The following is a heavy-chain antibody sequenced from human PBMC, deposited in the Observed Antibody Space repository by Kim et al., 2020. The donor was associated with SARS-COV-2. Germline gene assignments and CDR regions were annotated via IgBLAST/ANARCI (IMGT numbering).Heavy chain of an antibody. D-gene: IGHD3-10*01. J-gene: IGHJ5*02. CDR1: GYSFTSYW. V-gene: IGHV5-51*01. CDR3: AGGRAELWFGELCARWFDP. Sequence: GESLKISCKGSGYSFTSYWIGWVRQMPGKGLEWMGIIYPGDSDTRYSPSFQGQVTISADKSISTAYLQWSSLQASDTAMYYCAGGRAELWFGELCARWFDPWGQGTLVTVSS. CDR2: IYPGDSDT.